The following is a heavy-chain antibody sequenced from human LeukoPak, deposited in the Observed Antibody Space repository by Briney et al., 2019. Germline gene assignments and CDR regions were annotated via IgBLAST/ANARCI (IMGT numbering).Heavy chain of an antibody. V-gene: IGHV3-11*01. CDR3: ARLKALGYYYYGMDV. Sequence: GGSLRLSCAASGFTFSDYYMSWIRQAPGKGLEWVSYISSSGSTIYYADSVKGRFTISRDNAKNSLYLQMNSLRAEDTAVYYCARLKALGYYYYGMDVWGQGTMVTVSS. CDR2: ISSSGSTI. D-gene: IGHD3-16*01. CDR1: GFTFSDYY. J-gene: IGHJ6*02.